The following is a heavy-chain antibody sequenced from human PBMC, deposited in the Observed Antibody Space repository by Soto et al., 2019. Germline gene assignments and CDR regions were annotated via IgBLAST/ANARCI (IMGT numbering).Heavy chain of an antibody. CDR1: GFTFSSYA. V-gene: IGHV3-23*01. Sequence: EVQLLESGGGLVQPGGSLRLSCAASGFTFSSYAMSWVRQAPGKGLEWVSAISGSGGSTYYADSVKGRFTISRDTSKNTLYLQMNSLRAEDTAVYYCAKAGDVLLWFGELFFYYMDFWGKGTTVTVSS. J-gene: IGHJ6*03. D-gene: IGHD3-10*01. CDR2: ISGSGGST. CDR3: AKAGDVLLWFGELFFYYMDF.